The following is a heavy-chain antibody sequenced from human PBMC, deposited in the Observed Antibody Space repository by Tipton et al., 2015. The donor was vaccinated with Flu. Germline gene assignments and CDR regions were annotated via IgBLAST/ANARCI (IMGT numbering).Heavy chain of an antibody. J-gene: IGHJ4*02. CDR3: AYSTADY. CDR2: INGDGNDT. CDR1: GFTFSRYW. V-gene: IGHV3-74*01. Sequence: SLRLSCVASGFTFSRYWMHWVRQAPGKGLMWISRINGDGNDTSYADSVMGRFTISRDNARSTLYLQMDSLRAEDTAMYYCAYSTADYWGPGTLVTVSS. D-gene: IGHD1-1*01.